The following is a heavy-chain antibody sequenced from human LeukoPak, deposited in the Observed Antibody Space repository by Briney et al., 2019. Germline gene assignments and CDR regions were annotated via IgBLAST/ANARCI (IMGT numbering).Heavy chain of an antibody. J-gene: IGHJ5*02. D-gene: IGHD6-19*01. CDR1: GGSISGYY. V-gene: IGHV4-4*07. CDR2: MTTSGSS. Sequence: SETLSLTCTVSGGSISGYYWSWIRQPAGKGLEWIGRMTTSGSSHYNPSLRSRVTISLDTSANKFSLKLSSVTAADTAVYYCARATGFTSGWRWFDPWGQGTLVTVSS. CDR3: ARATGFTSGWRWFDP.